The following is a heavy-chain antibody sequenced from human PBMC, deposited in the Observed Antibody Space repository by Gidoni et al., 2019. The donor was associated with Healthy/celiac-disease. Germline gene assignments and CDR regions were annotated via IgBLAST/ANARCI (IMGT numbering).Heavy chain of an antibody. CDR1: GFTFSSYA. D-gene: IGHD4-4*01. Sequence: QVQLVESGGGVVQPGRSLRPSCAASGFTFSSYAMHWVRQAPGKGLEWVAVISYDGSNKYYADSVKGRFTISRDNSKNTLYLQMNSLRAEDTAVYYCARDGDYRDHYYYYGMDVWGQGTTVTVSS. V-gene: IGHV3-30*04. J-gene: IGHJ6*02. CDR2: ISYDGSNK. CDR3: ARDGDYRDHYYYYGMDV.